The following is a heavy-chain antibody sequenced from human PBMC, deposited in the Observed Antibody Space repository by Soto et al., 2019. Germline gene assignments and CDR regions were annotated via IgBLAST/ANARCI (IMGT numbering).Heavy chain of an antibody. CDR3: ARSDNYAPFDH. J-gene: IGHJ4*02. D-gene: IGHD4-4*01. CDR1: GGSISSGDYY. CDR2: IYYSGFT. Sequence: QVQLQESGPGLVKPSQTLSLTCTVSGGSISSGDYYWSWVRQPPGKGLEWIGYIYYSGFTYYNPSLNSRLTMSVDTSKNAFSLKLSSVIAADTAGYYCARSDNYAPFDHWGQGTLVTVSS. V-gene: IGHV4-30-4*01.